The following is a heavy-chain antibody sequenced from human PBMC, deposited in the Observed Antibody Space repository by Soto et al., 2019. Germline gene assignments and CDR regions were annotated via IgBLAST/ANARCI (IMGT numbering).Heavy chain of an antibody. Sequence: QVQLVESGGGVVQPGRSLRLSCAASGFTFSSYGMHWVRQAPGKGLEWVAVISYDGSNKYHADSVKCRFTISRDNSKNTLYLQLNSLRAEDTAVYYCAKEYRGYGWNYGYGMDVWGQGTTVTVSS. V-gene: IGHV3-30*18. CDR1: GFTFSSYG. D-gene: IGHD3-10*01. CDR2: ISYDGSNK. CDR3: AKEYRGYGWNYGYGMDV. J-gene: IGHJ6*02.